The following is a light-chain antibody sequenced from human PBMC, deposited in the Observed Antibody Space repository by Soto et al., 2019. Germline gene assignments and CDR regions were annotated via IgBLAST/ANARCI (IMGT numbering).Light chain of an antibody. V-gene: IGKV3-15*01. CDR3: QQYNNWLWT. CDR1: QNISSN. Sequence: EIVMTQSPATLSVSPGERATLSCRASQNISSNLAWYQQKPGQAPRVLIDGASTRATGIPARFSGSGSGTEFTLTISSLQSEDFAVHYCQQYNNWLWTFGQGTKVEIK. CDR2: GAS. J-gene: IGKJ1*01.